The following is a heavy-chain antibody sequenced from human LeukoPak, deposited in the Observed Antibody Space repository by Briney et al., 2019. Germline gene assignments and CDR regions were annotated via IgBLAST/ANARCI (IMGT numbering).Heavy chain of an antibody. V-gene: IGHV3-23*01. CDR2: ISGSGGST. CDR3: AKGSAPWLEPSDY. J-gene: IGHJ4*02. CDR1: GFTFSSYA. D-gene: IGHD1-1*01. Sequence: RPGGSLRLSCAASGFTFSSYAMSWVRQAPGKGLEWVSAISGSGGSTYYADSVKGWFTISRDNSKNTLYLQMNSLRAEDTAVYYCAKGSAPWLEPSDYWGQGTLVTVSS.